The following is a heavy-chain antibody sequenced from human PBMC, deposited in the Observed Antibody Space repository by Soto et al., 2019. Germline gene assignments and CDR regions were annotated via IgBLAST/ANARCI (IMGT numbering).Heavy chain of an antibody. CDR1: GGTFTTYT. CDR2: IIPMFGLP. CDR3: ARGASPLIDY. J-gene: IGHJ4*02. Sequence: ASVKVSCKVSGGTFTTYTISWVRQAPGQGLEWMGRIIPMFGLPNHAQKFQGRVTITRDTSASTAYMELSSLRSEDTAVYYCARGASPLIDYSGQGTLVTVSS. D-gene: IGHD1-26*01. V-gene: IGHV1-69*02.